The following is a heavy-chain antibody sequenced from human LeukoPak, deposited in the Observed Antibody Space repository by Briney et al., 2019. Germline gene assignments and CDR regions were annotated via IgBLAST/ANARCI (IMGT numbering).Heavy chain of an antibody. V-gene: IGHV3-30-3*01. CDR1: GFTFSSYA. J-gene: IGHJ4*02. Sequence: GGSLRLSCAASGFTFSSYAMHWVRQAPGKGLEWVAVISYDGSNKYYADSVKGRFTISRDNSKNTLYLQVNSLRAEDTAVYYCARAPDGDGDYYFDYWGQGTLVTVSS. CDR2: ISYDGSNK. CDR3: ARAPDGDGDYYFDY. D-gene: IGHD2-21*01.